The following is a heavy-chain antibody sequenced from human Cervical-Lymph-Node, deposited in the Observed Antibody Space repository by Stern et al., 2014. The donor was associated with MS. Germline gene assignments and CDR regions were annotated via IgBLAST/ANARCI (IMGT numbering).Heavy chain of an antibody. CDR2: IYYSGST. CDR1: GGSISSGGYY. CDR3: ARWIQLWYHDAFDI. J-gene: IGHJ3*02. Sequence: VQLVESGPGLVKPSQTLSLTCTVSGGSISSGGYYWSWIRQHPGKGLEWIGYIYYSGSTYYNPSLKSLVTISVDTSKNQFSLKLSSVTAADTAVYHCARWIQLWYHDAFDIWGQGTMVTVSS. V-gene: IGHV4-31*01. D-gene: IGHD5-18*01.